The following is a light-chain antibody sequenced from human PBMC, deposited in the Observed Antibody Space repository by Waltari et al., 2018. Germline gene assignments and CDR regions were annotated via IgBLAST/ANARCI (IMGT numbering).Light chain of an antibody. V-gene: IGKV3-11*01. J-gene: IGKJ4*01. CDR1: QSVSSY. Sequence: IALTQSPATLSLSPGERATLSCSASQSVSSYLAWDQQKPGQAPRLRIYDASNRATGIPARFSGSGSGTDFTLTISSLEPEDFAVYYCQQRSDWPLTFGGGTKVEIK. CDR3: QQRSDWPLT. CDR2: DAS.